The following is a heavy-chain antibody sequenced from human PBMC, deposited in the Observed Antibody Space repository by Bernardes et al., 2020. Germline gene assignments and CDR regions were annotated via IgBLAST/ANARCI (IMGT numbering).Heavy chain of an antibody. Sequence: SETLSLTCTVSGGSISSGDYYWSWIRQPPGKGLEWIGYIYYSGSTYYNPSLKSRVTISVDTSKNQFSLKLSSVTAADTAVYYCAREGFLAYCGGDCHSGDYWGQGTLVTVSS. J-gene: IGHJ4*02. D-gene: IGHD2-21*01. CDR3: AREGFLAYCGGDCHSGDY. V-gene: IGHV4-30-4*01. CDR2: IYYSGST. CDR1: GGSISSGDYY.